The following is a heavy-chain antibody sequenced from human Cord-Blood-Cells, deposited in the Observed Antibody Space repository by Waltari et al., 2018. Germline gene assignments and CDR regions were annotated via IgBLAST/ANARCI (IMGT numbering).Heavy chain of an antibody. CDR1: GFTFSNAW. CDR2: IKSKTDGGTT. CDR3: TTDRLTGSYYYYYGMDV. Sequence: EVQLVESGGGLVKPGGSLRLSCAASGFTFSNAWMSWVRQAPGKGLEWVGRIKSKTDGGTTDYAAPVKGRFTISRDDSKNTLYLQMNSLKTEDTAVYYCTTDRLTGSYYYYYGMDVWGQGTTVTVSS. D-gene: IGHD7-27*01. V-gene: IGHV3-15*01. J-gene: IGHJ6*02.